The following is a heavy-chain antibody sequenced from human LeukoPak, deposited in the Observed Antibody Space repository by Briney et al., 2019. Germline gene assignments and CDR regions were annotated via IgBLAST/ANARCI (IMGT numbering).Heavy chain of an antibody. CDR2: AYYSGST. Sequence: PSGTLSLTCTVSGGSISPYYWSWIRQPPGKGLEWIGYAYYSGSTNYNPSLKSRVTFSVDTSKNQFSLKLSSVTAADTAVYYCARRQLAAGGRGYFFDYWGQGTLVTVSS. CDR3: ARRQLAAGGRGYFFDY. J-gene: IGHJ4*02. CDR1: GGSISPYY. V-gene: IGHV4-59*12. D-gene: IGHD6-13*01.